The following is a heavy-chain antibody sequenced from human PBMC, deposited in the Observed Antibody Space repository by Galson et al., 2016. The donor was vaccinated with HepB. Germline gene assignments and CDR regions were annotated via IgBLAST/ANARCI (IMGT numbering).Heavy chain of an antibody. V-gene: IGHV5-51*01. CDR2: IYPGDSDT. D-gene: IGHD1-1*01. Sequence: QSGAEVKKPGESLMISCKGSGYNFATFWIGWVRQMPGKGLEWMGLIYPGDSDTRYSPSFQGQVTISADKSLNTAYLQWTSLKASDTATYYCARQGPATTSSQPSDYWGQGTPVIVSP. CDR1: GYNFATFW. CDR3: ARQGPATTSSQPSDY. J-gene: IGHJ4*02.